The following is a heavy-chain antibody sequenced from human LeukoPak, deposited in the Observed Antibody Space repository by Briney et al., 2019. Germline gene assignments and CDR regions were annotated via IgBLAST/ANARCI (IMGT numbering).Heavy chain of an antibody. CDR1: GFNFDRYW. J-gene: IGHJ4*02. CDR2: IKQDGSGK. D-gene: IGHD1-26*01. Sequence: GGSLRLFCTVSGFNFDRYWMSWVRQAPGEGLEWVASIKQDGSGKYYVDSVKGRFTISRDNAKNSLFMQMNSLRADDTAVYYCARVLGWDLLDFDFWGQGTLVTVSS. CDR3: ARVLGWDLLDFDF. V-gene: IGHV3-7*01.